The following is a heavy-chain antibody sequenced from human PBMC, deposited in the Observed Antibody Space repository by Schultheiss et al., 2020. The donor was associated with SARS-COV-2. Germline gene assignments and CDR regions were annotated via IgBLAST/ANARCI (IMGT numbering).Heavy chain of an antibody. V-gene: IGHV3-11*06. CDR3: ARDSVFNSYYDFWSGYYKAI. Sequence: GGSLRLSCKASGFTFSDYYMSWIRQAPGKGLEWVSSISSSSSYIYYADSVKGRFTISRDNAKNSLYLQMNSLRAEDTAVYYCARDSVFNSYYDFWSGYYKAIWGQGTMVTVSS. D-gene: IGHD3-3*01. J-gene: IGHJ3*02. CDR2: ISSSSSYI. CDR1: GFTFSDYY.